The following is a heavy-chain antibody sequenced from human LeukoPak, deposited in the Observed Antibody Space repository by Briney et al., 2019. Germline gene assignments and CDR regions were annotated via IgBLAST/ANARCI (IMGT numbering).Heavy chain of an antibody. CDR3: ARSFNWFDP. Sequence: SETLSLTCAVYGGSFSGYYWSCIRQPPGKGLEWIGEINHSGSTNYNPSLKSRVTISVDTSKNQFSLKLSPVTAADTAVYYCARSFNWFDPWGQGTLVTVSS. V-gene: IGHV4-34*01. CDR1: GGSFSGYY. CDR2: INHSGST. D-gene: IGHD3-16*02. J-gene: IGHJ5*02.